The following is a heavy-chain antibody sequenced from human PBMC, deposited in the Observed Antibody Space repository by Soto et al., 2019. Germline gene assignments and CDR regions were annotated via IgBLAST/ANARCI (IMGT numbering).Heavy chain of an antibody. V-gene: IGHV3-23*01. J-gene: IGHJ4*02. CDR1: GFTFTSYA. CDR2: ITGGGDNT. CDR3: TQDGGSRDWLTVN. Sequence: EVQLLESGGDLVQPGGSLRLSCAASGFTFTSYAMSWIRQAPGKGLELVSAITGGGDNTYYADSVKGRFTISRDNSKNPLYLQMNSLRAEDTAFFYCTQDGGSRDWLTVNWGQGTLVTVSS. D-gene: IGHD3-9*01.